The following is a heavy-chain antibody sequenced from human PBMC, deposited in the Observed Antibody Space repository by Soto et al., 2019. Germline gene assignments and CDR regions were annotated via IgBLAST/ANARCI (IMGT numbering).Heavy chain of an antibody. CDR3: ARGPRSCSSTSCYTIDY. J-gene: IGHJ4*02. Sequence: QVQLVESGGGVVQPGRSLRLTCAVSGFTFNSHAMHWVRQAPGKGLEWVAVISYGGANNYYADSVKGRFTISRDNSQNPLFLQMNSLRPEDTAFYYWARGPRSCSSTSCYTIDYWGQGTLVTVPS. CDR1: GFTFNSHA. D-gene: IGHD2-2*02. CDR2: ISYGGANN. V-gene: IGHV3-30*03.